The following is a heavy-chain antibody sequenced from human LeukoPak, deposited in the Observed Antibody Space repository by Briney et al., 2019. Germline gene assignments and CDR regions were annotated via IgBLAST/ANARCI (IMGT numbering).Heavy chain of an antibody. CDR3: ARLRLGITMVRGVITKNDAFDI. D-gene: IGHD3-10*01. Sequence: SETLSLTCTVSGGSISSSSYYWGWIRQPPGKGLEWIGSIYYSGSTYYNPSLKSRVTISVDTSKNQFSLKLSSVTAADTAVYYCARLRLGITMVRGVITKNDAFDIWGQGTMVTVSS. V-gene: IGHV4-39*07. J-gene: IGHJ3*02. CDR2: IYYSGST. CDR1: GGSISSSSYY.